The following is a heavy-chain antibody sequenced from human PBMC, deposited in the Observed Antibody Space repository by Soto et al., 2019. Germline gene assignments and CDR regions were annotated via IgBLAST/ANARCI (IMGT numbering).Heavy chain of an antibody. J-gene: IGHJ5*02. Sequence: GGSLRLSCAASGFTFDDYAMHWVRQAPGKGLEWVSGISWNSGSIGYADSVKGRFTISRDNAKNSLYLQMNSLRAEDTALYYCAKDPKEWYGEQGWFDPWGQGTLVTVSS. D-gene: IGHD3-10*01. CDR1: GFTFDDYA. CDR2: ISWNSGSI. V-gene: IGHV3-9*01. CDR3: AKDPKEWYGEQGWFDP.